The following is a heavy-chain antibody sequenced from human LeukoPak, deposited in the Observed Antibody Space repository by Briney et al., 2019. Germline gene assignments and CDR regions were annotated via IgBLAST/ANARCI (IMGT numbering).Heavy chain of an antibody. CDR2: IKQDGSEK. V-gene: IGHV3-7*01. D-gene: IGHD6-6*01. CDR3: ARDLGAARGRLYYYNYYYMDV. J-gene: IGHJ6*03. Sequence: PGGSLRLSCAASGFTFSSYWMSWVRQAPGKGLEWVANIKQDGSEKYYVDSVKGRFTISRDNAKNSLYLQMNSLRAEDTAVYYCARDLGAARGRLYYYNYYYMDVWGKGTTVTVSS. CDR1: GFTFSSYW.